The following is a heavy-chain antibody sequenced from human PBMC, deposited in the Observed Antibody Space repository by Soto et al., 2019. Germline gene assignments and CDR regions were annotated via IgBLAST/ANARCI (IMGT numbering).Heavy chain of an antibody. V-gene: IGHV1-18*04. CDR1: GYTFTSYG. CDR3: ARDTDNWNYAWFDP. D-gene: IGHD1-7*01. J-gene: IGHJ5*02. CDR2: ISAYNGNT. Sequence: ASVKVSCKASGYTFTSYGISWVRQAPGQGLEWMGWISAYNGNTNYAQKLQGRVTMTTDTSTSTAYMELRSLGSDDTAVYYCARDTDNWNYAWFDPWGQGTLVTVSS.